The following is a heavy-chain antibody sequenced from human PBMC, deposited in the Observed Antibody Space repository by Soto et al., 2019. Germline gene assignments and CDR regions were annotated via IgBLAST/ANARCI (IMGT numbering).Heavy chain of an antibody. J-gene: IGHJ5*02. CDR1: GYPLTELS. CDR2: FEPEDGET. CDR3: ALLTSFDWLLSQEVVFYL. V-gene: IGHV1-24*01. Sequence: AAVKLSCKVAGYPLTELSMHWLRQAPGKGVKRMGDFEPEDGETIYAQKFQGRVTMTEDTSTVTANMQLGSLRSEDTAVYYCALLTSFDWLLSQEVVFYLWGEGTLVT. D-gene: IGHD3-9*01.